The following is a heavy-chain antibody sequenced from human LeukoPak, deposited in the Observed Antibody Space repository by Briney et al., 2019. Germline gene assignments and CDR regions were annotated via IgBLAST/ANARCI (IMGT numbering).Heavy chain of an antibody. CDR3: GRLFCSGGGCRYYCYYYMEV. V-gene: IGHV4-34*01. CDR2: INHSGST. J-gene: IGHJ6*03. D-gene: IGHD2-15*01. CDR1: GGSFSGYY. Sequence: PSETLSLTCAVYGGSFSGYYWSWIRQPPGKGLEWIGEINHSGSTNYNPSLKSRVTISVDTSKNQFSLKLSSVTAADTAVYYCGRLFCSGGGCRYYCYYYMEVWGKGTTVTVSS.